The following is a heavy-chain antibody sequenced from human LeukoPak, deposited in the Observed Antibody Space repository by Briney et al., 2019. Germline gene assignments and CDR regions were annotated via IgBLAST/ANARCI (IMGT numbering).Heavy chain of an antibody. D-gene: IGHD1-14*01. CDR3: AKDYTEPPYYYYYYYMDV. CDR1: GFTFSSYA. CDR2: ISGSGGST. J-gene: IGHJ6*03. V-gene: IGHV3-23*01. Sequence: GGSLRLSCAASGFTFSSYAMSWVRQAPGKGLEWVSAISGSGGSTYYADSVKGRFTISRDNSKNTLYLQMNGLRAEDTAVYYCAKDYTEPPYYYYYYYMDVWGKGTTVTVSS.